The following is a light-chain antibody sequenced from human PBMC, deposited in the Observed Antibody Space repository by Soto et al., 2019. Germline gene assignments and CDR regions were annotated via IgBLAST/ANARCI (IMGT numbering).Light chain of an antibody. V-gene: IGLV2-14*01. CDR2: EVS. CDR3: SSYASSSTLGV. J-gene: IGLJ3*02. Sequence: QSVLTQPASVSGSPGQSITISCTGTSSDVGAYNYVSWYQQHPGKAPKLMIYEVSNRPSGVSHRFSGSKSGNTASLTISGLQNEDEADYYCSSYASSSTLGVFGGGTKVTVL. CDR1: SSDVGAYNY.